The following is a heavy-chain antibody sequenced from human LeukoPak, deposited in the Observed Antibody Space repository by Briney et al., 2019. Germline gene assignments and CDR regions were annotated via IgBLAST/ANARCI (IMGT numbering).Heavy chain of an antibody. V-gene: IGHV4-61*02. J-gene: IGHJ5*02. Sequence: SETLSLTCSVSGGSITSDLYYWTWLRQPAGKGLEWIGRIYTNGWTDYNPSLKSRVTISVDTSKNHFSLKLTFVTAADTALYYCARGSGWNAFDPWGQGTLVTVSS. CDR1: GGSITSDLYY. CDR3: ARGSGWNAFDP. CDR2: IYTNGWT. D-gene: IGHD6-19*01.